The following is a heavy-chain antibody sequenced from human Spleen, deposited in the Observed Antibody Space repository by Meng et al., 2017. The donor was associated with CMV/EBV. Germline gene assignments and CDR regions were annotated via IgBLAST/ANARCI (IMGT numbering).Heavy chain of an antibody. CDR3: AKWEVPAAIGGNWFDP. CDR2: ITGSGRNT. Sequence: GESLKISCAASEFTFSSYAMGWVRQAPGKGLEWVSTITGSGRNTYYADSVKGRFTISRDNSKNTLYLQMNSLRAEDTAVYYCAKWEVPAAIGGNWFDPWGQGTLVTVSS. D-gene: IGHD2-2*02. V-gene: IGHV3-23*01. CDR1: EFTFSSYA. J-gene: IGHJ5*02.